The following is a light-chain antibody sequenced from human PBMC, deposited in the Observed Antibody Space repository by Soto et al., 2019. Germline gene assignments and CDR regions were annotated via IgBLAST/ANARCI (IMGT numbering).Light chain of an antibody. CDR3: GSYASSSSRI. Sequence: QSALTQPASVSGSPGQSITISCTGSSSDVGYYNYVSWYQQHPGKAPKLIIFEVSNRPSGVSNRFSGSKSGNTASLTISGLQAEDEADYYCGSYASSSSRIFGGGTKVTVL. V-gene: IGLV2-14*01. J-gene: IGLJ2*01. CDR1: SSDVGYYNY. CDR2: EVS.